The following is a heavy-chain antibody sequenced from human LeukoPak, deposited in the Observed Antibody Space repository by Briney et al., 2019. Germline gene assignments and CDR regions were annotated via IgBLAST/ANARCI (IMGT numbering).Heavy chain of an antibody. CDR3: ARVNPDYDFWSGYSDY. V-gene: IGHV4-59*01. Sequence: KASETLSLTCTVSGGSISSYYWSWIRQPPGKGLEWIGYIYYSGSTNYNPSLKSRVTISVDTSKNQFSLKLSSVTAADTAVYYCARVNPDYDFWSGYSDYWGQGTLVTVSS. CDR1: GGSISSYY. D-gene: IGHD3-3*01. CDR2: IYYSGST. J-gene: IGHJ4*02.